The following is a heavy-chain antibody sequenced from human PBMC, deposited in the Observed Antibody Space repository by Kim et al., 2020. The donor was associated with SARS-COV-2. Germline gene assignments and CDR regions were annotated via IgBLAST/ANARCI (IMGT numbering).Heavy chain of an antibody. V-gene: IGHV1-3*01. CDR2: INAGNGNT. D-gene: IGHD1-26*01. CDR1: GYTFTSYA. Sequence: ASVKVSCKASGYTFTSYAMHWVRQAPGQRLEWMGWINAGNGNTKYSQKFQGRVTITWDTSASTAYMELSSLRSEDTAVYYCARAGSGSYLYYFDYWGQGTLVTVSS. J-gene: IGHJ4*02. CDR3: ARAGSGSYLYYFDY.